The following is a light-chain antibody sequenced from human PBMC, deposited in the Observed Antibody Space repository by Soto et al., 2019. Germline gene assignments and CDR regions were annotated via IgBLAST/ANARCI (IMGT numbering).Light chain of an antibody. CDR3: MQALQTRLT. Sequence: IVMTQSPISLPVTPGEPASISCRSSQSLLHSNGYNYLDWYLQKPGQSPQLLIYLGSNRASGVPDRCSGSGSGTDFTLKISRVETEDVGVYYCMQALQTRLTFGGGTKVEIK. V-gene: IGKV2-28*01. CDR2: LGS. CDR1: QSLLHSNGYNY. J-gene: IGKJ4*01.